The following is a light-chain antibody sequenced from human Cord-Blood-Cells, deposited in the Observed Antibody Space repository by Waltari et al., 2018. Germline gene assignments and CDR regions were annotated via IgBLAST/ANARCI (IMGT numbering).Light chain of an antibody. J-gene: IGLJ1*01. V-gene: IGLV2-11*01. CDR3: SSYAGSYTFYV. CDR1: TRYLGCFNY. CDR2: DVS. Sequence: QSALTPARPVAGAPGQAGTHLCTGTTRYLGCFNYFPWYQQHPGKAPKLMIYDVSKRPSVVPDRFSGSKSGNTASLTISGLQAEDEADYYCSSYAGSYTFYVFGTGTKVTVL.